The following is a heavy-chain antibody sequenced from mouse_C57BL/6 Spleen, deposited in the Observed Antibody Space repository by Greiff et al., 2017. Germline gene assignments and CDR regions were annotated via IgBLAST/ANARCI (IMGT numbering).Heavy chain of an antibody. J-gene: IGHJ3*01. CDR2: IDPENGDT. CDR3: PPASYVGSSGFAY. D-gene: IGHD1-1*01. V-gene: IGHV14-4*01. Sequence: VQLQQSGAELVRPGASVKLSCTASGFNIKDDYMHWVKQRPEQGLEWIGWIDPENGDTEYASKFKGKATITADTSSNTAYLQLSSLTSEDTAVYYCPPASYVGSSGFAYWGQGTLVTVSA. CDR1: GFNIKDDY.